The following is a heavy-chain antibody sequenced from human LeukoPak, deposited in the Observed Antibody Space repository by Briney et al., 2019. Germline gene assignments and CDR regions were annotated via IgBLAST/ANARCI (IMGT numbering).Heavy chain of an antibody. CDR1: GYSFTTYW. J-gene: IGHJ4*02. Sequence: GESLKISCKGSGYSFTTYWIVWVREMPGKGLEWMGIIYPGDSDNRYRPSFQGQVTLSADKSISTAYLQWSSLRAPDTDMYYCARHTSLDYWGQGTLVTVSS. V-gene: IGHV5-51*01. CDR2: IYPGDSDN. CDR3: ARHTSLDY.